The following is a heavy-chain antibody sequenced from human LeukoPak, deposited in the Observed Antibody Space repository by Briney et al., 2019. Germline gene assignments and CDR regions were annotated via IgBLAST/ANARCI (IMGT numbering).Heavy chain of an antibody. J-gene: IGHJ4*02. CDR2: ISSSSSYI. D-gene: IGHD6-6*01. CDR1: RFTFSSHS. CDR3: ARRARSSSPHPNDY. V-gene: IGHV3-21*01. Sequence: PGGSLILSCAASRFTFSSHSMNWVRRAPGKGLEGVSSISSSSSYIYYADSVKGRFTISRDNAKNSLYLQMNSLRAEDTAVYYCARRARSSSPHPNDYWGQGTLVTVSS.